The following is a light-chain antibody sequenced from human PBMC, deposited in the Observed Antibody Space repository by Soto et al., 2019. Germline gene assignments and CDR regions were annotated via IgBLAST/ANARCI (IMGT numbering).Light chain of an antibody. CDR3: ASWDDTLDAQV. J-gene: IGLJ3*02. CDR1: RSNIGRNF. Sequence: QSVLTQSPSASGTPGQRVTISCSGSRSNIGRNFAYWYQQVPGTAPRLLIQRNNERPSGVPDRFSGSKSGTSVSLAISGLRSDDEATYYCASWDDTLDAQVFGGGTKVTVL. CDR2: RNN. V-gene: IGLV1-47*01.